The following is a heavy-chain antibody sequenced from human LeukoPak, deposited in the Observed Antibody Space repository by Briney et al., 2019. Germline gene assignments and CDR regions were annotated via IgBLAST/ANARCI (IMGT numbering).Heavy chain of an antibody. D-gene: IGHD3-10*01. V-gene: IGHV4-4*07. J-gene: IGHJ4*02. CDR3: ARETRSSTMVRGAHPLDY. CDR1: GGSVSSCY. CDR2: IYTSGST. Sequence: PSETLSLACTVSGGSVSSCYWSWIRQPAGKGLEWIGRIYTSGSTNYNPSLKSRVTMSVDTSKNQFSLKLSSVTAADTAVYYCARETRSSTMVRGAHPLDYWGQGTLVTVSS.